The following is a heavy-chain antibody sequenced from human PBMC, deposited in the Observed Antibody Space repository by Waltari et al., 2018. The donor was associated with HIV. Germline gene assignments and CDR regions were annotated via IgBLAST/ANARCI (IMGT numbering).Heavy chain of an antibody. CDR2: IKSKTDGGTT. V-gene: IGHV3-15*01. CDR3: TAEPGWFGELLRDY. J-gene: IGHJ4*02. D-gene: IGHD3-10*01. CDR1: GFTFSNAW. Sequence: EVQLVESGGGLVKPGGSLRLSCAASGFTFSNAWMSWVRQAPGKGLEWVGRIKSKTDGGTTDYAAPRKGRFTISRDDSKNTLYLQMNSLKTEDTAVYYCTAEPGWFGELLRDYWGQGTLVTVSS.